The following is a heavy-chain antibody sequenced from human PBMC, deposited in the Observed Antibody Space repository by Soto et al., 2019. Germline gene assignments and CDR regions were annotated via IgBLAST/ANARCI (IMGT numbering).Heavy chain of an antibody. CDR1: GFTFSSYA. CDR2: ISYDGNNK. D-gene: IGHD3-16*02. V-gene: IGHV3-30-3*01. Sequence: QVQLVESGGGVVQPGRSLRLSCAASGFTFSSYAMHWVRQAPGRGLEWVATISYDGNNKYYADSVKGRFTISRDNSENRVYLQLNSLRAEDTAVSYCARDGLRLGELSLIGDFDYWGQGTLVTVSS. J-gene: IGHJ4*02. CDR3: ARDGLRLGELSLIGDFDY.